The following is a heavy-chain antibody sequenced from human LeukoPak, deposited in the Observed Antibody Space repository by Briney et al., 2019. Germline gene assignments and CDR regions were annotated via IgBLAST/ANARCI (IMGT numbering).Heavy chain of an antibody. V-gene: IGHV3-11*01. D-gene: IGHD4-17*01. CDR2: ISSSGSTI. CDR1: GFTFSDYY. Sequence: GGSLRLSCAASGFTFSDYYMSWIRQAPGKGLEWVSYISSSGSTIYYADSVKGRFTISRDNSKNTLYLQMNSLRAEDTAVYYCAKDGDYGDYRTDWGQGTLVTVSS. CDR3: AKDGDYGDYRTD. J-gene: IGHJ4*02.